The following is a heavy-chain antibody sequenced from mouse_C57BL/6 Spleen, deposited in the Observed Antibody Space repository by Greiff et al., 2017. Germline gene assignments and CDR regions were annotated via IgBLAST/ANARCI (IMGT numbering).Heavy chain of an antibody. CDR2: INYDGSST. V-gene: IGHV5-16*01. J-gene: IGHJ4*01. Sequence: EVQRVESEGGLVQPGSSMKLSCTASGFTFSDYYMAWVRQVPEKGLEWVANINYDGSSTYYLDSLKSRFIISRDNAKNILYLQMSSLKSEDTATYYCARVYYDYGDYAMDYWGQGTSVTVSS. CDR3: ARVYYDYGDYAMDY. CDR1: GFTFSDYY. D-gene: IGHD2-4*01.